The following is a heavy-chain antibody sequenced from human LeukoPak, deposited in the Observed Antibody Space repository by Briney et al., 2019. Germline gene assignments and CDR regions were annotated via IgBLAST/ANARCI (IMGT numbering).Heavy chain of an antibody. CDR1: GYTFTSYD. V-gene: IGHV1-8*01. CDR2: MNPNSGNT. D-gene: IGHD2-15*01. CDR3: TRGLVVLSATSWAFDI. Sequence: ASVKVSCKASGYTFTSYDINWLRQATGPGLEWMGWMNPNSGNTGYAQKFQARVSMTRNTSISTAYMELSSLRSEDTAVYYCTRGLVVLSATSWAFDIWGHGTMVTVSS. J-gene: IGHJ3*02.